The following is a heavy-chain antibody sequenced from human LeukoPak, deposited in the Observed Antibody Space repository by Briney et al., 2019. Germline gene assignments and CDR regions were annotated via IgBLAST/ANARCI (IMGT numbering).Heavy chain of an antibody. CDR2: INPNSGGT. D-gene: IGHD6-13*01. Sequence: GASVKVSCKASGYTFTGHYMHWVRQAPGQGLEWMGWINPNSGGTNYAQKFQGWVTMTRDKSISTAYLQWSSLKASDTAIYYCARGNPSSIAAAGTREVAFDIWGQGTMVTVSS. V-gene: IGHV1-2*04. CDR1: GYTFTGHY. J-gene: IGHJ3*02. CDR3: ARGNPSSIAAAGTREVAFDI.